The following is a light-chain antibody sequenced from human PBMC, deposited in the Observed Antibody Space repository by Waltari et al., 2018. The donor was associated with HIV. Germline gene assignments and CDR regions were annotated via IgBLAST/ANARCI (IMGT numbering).Light chain of an antibody. CDR3: QQYGSSPFT. V-gene: IGKV3-20*01. Sequence: EILLTQSPGTLSLSPGDRATLSCRASQNIVNGYLAWYQQKPDQAPSLVVYGASSRATGIPDRFRGSGSGTDFSLTINRLDPEDFGVYYCQQYGSSPFTFGGGTKVEIK. CDR1: QNIVNGY. CDR2: GAS. J-gene: IGKJ4*01.